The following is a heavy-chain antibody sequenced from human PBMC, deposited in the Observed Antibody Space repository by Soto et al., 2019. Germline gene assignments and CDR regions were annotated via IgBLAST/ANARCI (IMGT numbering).Heavy chain of an antibody. V-gene: IGHV1-8*01. Sequence: QVQLVQSGAEVKKPGASVKVSCKASGYTFTSYDINWVRQATGQGLEWMGWMNPNSGNTVYAQKFQGRVTMTRNTSISTAYMELSSLRSEDTAVYYCTGLGLGYCSGGSCREVDYWGKGTLVTVSS. CDR2: MNPNSGNT. CDR1: GYTFTSYD. D-gene: IGHD2-15*01. J-gene: IGHJ4*02. CDR3: TGLGLGYCSGGSCREVDY.